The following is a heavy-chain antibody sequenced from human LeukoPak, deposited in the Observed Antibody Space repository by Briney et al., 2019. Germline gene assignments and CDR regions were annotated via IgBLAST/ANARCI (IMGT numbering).Heavy chain of an antibody. V-gene: IGHV1-18*01. CDR1: GYTLTSYG. CDR3: ARDPGATIAVAGQTGEFDY. Sequence: ASVKVSCKASGYTLTSYGISWVRQAPGQGLEWMGWISAYNGNTNYAQKLQGRVTMTTDTSTSTAYMELRSLRSDDTAVYYCARDPGATIAVAGQTGEFDYWSQGTLVTVSS. D-gene: IGHD6-19*01. CDR2: ISAYNGNT. J-gene: IGHJ4*02.